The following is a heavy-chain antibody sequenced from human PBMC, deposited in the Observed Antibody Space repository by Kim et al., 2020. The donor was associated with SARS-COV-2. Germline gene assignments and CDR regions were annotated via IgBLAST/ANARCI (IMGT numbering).Heavy chain of an antibody. D-gene: IGHD6-19*01. CDR1: GFTFSSYW. Sequence: GGSLRLSCAASGFTFSSYWMHWVRQAPGKGLVWVSRINSDGSSTSYADSVKGRFTISRDNAKNTLYLQMNSLRAEDTAVYYCARGYSSGWYGGFDYWGQGTLVTVSS. J-gene: IGHJ4*02. CDR2: INSDGSST. CDR3: ARGYSSGWYGGFDY. V-gene: IGHV3-74*01.